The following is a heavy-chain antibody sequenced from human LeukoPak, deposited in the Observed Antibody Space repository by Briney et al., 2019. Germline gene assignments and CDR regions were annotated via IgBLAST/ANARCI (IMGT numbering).Heavy chain of an antibody. D-gene: IGHD3-10*02. CDR2: ISSSGSTI. CDR1: GFTFSSYE. Sequence: GGSPRLSCAASGFTFSSYEMNWVRQAPGKGLEWVSYISSSGSTIYYADSVKGRLTISRDNAKNSLYLQMNSLRAEDTAVYYCAELGITMIGGVWGKGTTVTISS. CDR3: AELGITMIGGV. J-gene: IGHJ6*04. V-gene: IGHV3-48*03.